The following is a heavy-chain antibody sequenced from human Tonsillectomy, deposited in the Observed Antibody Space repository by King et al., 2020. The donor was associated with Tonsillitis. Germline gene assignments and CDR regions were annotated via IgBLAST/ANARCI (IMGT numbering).Heavy chain of an antibody. J-gene: IGHJ4*02. CDR1: GGSISSYY. CDR3: AMGLRWGGFDY. CDR2: IYTSGST. D-gene: IGHD5/OR15-5a*01. V-gene: IGHV4-4*07. Sequence: QLQESGTGLVKPSETLSLTCTVSGGSISSYYWSWIRQPAGKGLEWIGRIYTSGSTNYNPSLKSRVTMSVDTYKNQFSLKLSSVTAADTSVYYCAMGLRWGGFDYWGQGTLVTVSS.